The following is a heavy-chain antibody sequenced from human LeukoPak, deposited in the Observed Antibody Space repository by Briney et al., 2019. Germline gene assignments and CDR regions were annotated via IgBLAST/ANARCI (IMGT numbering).Heavy chain of an antibody. Sequence: GASVKVSCKASGYTFTSYGISWVQQAPGQGLEWMGWISAYNGNTNYAQKLQGRVTMTTDTSTSTAYMELRSLRSDDTAVYYCAREAYWIAAAGNGEVDYWGQGTLVTVSS. V-gene: IGHV1-18*01. J-gene: IGHJ4*02. CDR3: AREAYWIAAAGNGEVDY. CDR2: ISAYNGNT. D-gene: IGHD6-13*01. CDR1: GYTFTSYG.